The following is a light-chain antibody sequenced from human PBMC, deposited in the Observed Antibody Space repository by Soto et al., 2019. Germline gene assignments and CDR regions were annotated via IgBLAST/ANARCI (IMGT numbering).Light chain of an antibody. CDR3: QQSYSTPYT. V-gene: IGKV1-39*01. CDR2: AAS. J-gene: IGKJ2*01. CDR1: QSLSSN. Sequence: DIQMTQSPSSLSASVGDRVTITCRESQSLSSNLNWYQQKPGQAPTLLIYAASSLQSGVPSRFSGSGSGTDFTLTISSLQPEDFATYYFQQSYSTPYTFGQGTKLEIQ.